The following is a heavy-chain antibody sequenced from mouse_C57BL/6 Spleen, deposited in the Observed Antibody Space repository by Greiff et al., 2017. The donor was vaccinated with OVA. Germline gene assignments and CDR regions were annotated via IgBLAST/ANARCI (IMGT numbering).Heavy chain of an antibody. Sequence: QVQLQQSGTELVKPGASVKLSCKASGYTFTSYWMHWVKQRPGQGLEWIGNINPSNGGTNYNEKFKSKATLTVDKSSSTAYMQLSSLTSEDSAVYYCARFAYYSNPYYAMDYWGQGTSVTVSS. CDR2: INPSNGGT. V-gene: IGHV1-53*01. CDR1: GYTFTSYW. CDR3: ARFAYYSNPYYAMDY. J-gene: IGHJ4*01. D-gene: IGHD2-5*01.